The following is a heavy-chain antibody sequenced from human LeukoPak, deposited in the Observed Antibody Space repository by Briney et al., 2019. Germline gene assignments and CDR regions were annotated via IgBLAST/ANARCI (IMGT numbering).Heavy chain of an antibody. CDR2: MNPNSGNT. CDR3: ARGKTHKKKYCSSTSCYPNYSMDV. CDR1: GYTFTSYD. V-gene: IGHV1-8*01. J-gene: IGHJ6*02. Sequence: ASVKVSCKASGYTFTSYDINWVRQATGQGLEWMGWMNPNSGNTGYAQKFQGRVTMTRNTSISTAYMELSSLRSEDTAVYYCARGKTHKKKYCSSTSCYPNYSMDVWGQGTTVTVSS. D-gene: IGHD2-2*01.